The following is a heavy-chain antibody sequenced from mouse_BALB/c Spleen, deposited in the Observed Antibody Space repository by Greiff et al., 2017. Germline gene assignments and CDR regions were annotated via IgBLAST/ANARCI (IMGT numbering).Heavy chain of an antibody. J-gene: IGHJ2*01. CDR1: GYAFTSYN. D-gene: IGHD2-1*01. CDR3: ARFYYGNFFDY. CDR2: IDPYNGGT. V-gene: IGHV1S135*01. Sequence: VHVKQSGPELVKPGASVKVSCKASGYAFTSYNMYWVKQSHGKSLEWIGYIDPYNGGTSYNQKFKGKATLTVDKSSSTAYMHLNSLTSEDSAVYYCARFYYGNFFDYWGQGTTLTVSS.